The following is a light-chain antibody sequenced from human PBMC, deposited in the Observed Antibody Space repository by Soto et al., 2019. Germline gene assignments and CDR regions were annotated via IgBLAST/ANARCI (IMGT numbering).Light chain of an antibody. CDR3: QQYNTYWYT. J-gene: IGKJ2*01. CDR1: QSIGSW. CDR2: KAS. Sequence: DIQMTQSPSTLSASVGDRVTITCRASQSIGSWLAWYQQKPGKAPKLLIYKASSLESGVPSRFSGSGSGTEFTLTISSLQPDDFATYYCQQYNTYWYTFGQGTKREIK. V-gene: IGKV1-5*03.